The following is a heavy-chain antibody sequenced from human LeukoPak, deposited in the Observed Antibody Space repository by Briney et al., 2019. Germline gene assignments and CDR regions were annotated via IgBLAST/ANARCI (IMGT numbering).Heavy chain of an antibody. D-gene: IGHD3-9*01. CDR1: GDSVSSNNGA. Sequence: SQTLSLTCAISGDSVSSNNGAWNWIRQSPSRGLEWLGRTYYRSKWYNDYAGSLMGRITISPDTSKNQFSLQVYSVTPEDTAVYYCARDVGTTGWHTYDFWGQGTLVTVSS. J-gene: IGHJ4*02. CDR3: ARDVGTTGWHTYDF. CDR2: TYYRSKWYN. V-gene: IGHV6-1*01.